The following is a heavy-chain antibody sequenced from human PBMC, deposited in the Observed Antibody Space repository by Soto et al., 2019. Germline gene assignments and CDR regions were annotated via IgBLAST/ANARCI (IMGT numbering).Heavy chain of an antibody. J-gene: IGHJ5*02. CDR1: GGSINSYY. V-gene: IGHV4-59*12. Sequence: SETLSLTYTVSGGSINSYYWSWIRQPPGKGLEWIGYIYYSVNTNYNPSLKSRVTISVDRSKNQFSLKLSSVTAADTAVYYCARVPDRWGQGTLVTVSS. D-gene: IGHD2-2*01. CDR2: IYYSVNT. CDR3: ARVPDR.